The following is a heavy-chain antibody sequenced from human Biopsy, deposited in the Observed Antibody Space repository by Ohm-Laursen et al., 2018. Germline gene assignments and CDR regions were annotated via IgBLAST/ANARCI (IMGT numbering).Heavy chain of an antibody. Sequence: GTLSLTCTVSGDSISSYYWSWIRQPPGKGLQWIGYVYYTGSTDYNPPLQSRVTISVDTSKNHFSLRLRSVTPADMAIYYCARDRGYYSDRTVPGYFDLWGRGTLVTVSS. D-gene: IGHD3-22*01. CDR2: VYYTGST. J-gene: IGHJ2*01. CDR3: ARDRGYYSDRTVPGYFDL. CDR1: GDSISSYY. V-gene: IGHV4-59*01.